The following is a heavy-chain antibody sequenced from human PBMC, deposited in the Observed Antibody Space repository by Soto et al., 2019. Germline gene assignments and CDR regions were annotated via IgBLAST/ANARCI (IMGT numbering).Heavy chain of an antibody. V-gene: IGHV1-46*01. Sequence: KYAGASVKVSCKASGYTFTSYYMHWVRQAPGQGLEWMGIINPSGGSTSYAQKFQGRVTMTRDTSTRPVYLALRSLRSEDTAVYYCAREGTDTAMVNFDYWGQGTLVTVSS. J-gene: IGHJ4*02. CDR3: AREGTDTAMVNFDY. CDR1: GYTFTSYY. D-gene: IGHD5-18*01. CDR2: INPSGGST.